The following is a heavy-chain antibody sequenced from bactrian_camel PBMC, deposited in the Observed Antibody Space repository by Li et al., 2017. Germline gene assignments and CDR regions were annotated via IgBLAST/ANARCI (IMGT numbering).Heavy chain of an antibody. D-gene: IGHD1*01. V-gene: IGHV3S1*01. Sequence: HVQLVESGGGLVQPGGSLRLSCAASGFTFSSYRMYWVRQAPGKGLGWVSAINGGGAGTYYADSVTGRFAISRDNAKNTVALQMNRLKPEDTAVYYCVRSDNLYGLDSWGQGTQVTVS. CDR1: GFTFSSYR. CDR3: VRSDNLYGLDS. J-gene: IGHJ4*01. CDR2: INGGGAGT.